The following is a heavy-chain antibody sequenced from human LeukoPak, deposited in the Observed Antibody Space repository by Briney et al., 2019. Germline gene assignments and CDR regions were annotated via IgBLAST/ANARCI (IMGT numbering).Heavy chain of an antibody. CDR3: AREGGYCSGGSCYRNNWFDP. CDR1: GGSISSSSYY. V-gene: IGHV4-61*01. CDR2: IYYSGST. J-gene: IGHJ5*02. D-gene: IGHD2-15*01. Sequence: SETLSLTCTVSGGSISSSSYYWSWIRQPPGKGLEWIGYIYYSGSTNYNPSLKSRVTISVDTSKNQFSLKLSSVTAADTAVYYCAREGGYCSGGSCYRNNWFDPWGQGTLVTVSS.